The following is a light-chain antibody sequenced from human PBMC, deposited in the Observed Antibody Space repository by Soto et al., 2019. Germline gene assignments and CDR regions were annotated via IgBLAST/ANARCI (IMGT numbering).Light chain of an antibody. J-gene: IGLJ1*01. V-gene: IGLV1-40*01. CDR1: GSNIGAGYD. CDR3: QSYDSTLDARYV. Sequence: QSVLTQPPSVSGAPGQRVTISCTGSGSNIGAGYDVHWYQHRPGTAPKLLVFGDSHRPSGVPDRSSGSKSGTSASLAITGLQAEDEGDYYCQSYDSTLDARYVFGTGTKLTVL. CDR2: GDS.